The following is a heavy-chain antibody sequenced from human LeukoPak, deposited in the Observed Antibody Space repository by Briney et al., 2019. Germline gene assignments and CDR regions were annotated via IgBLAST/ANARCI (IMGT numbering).Heavy chain of an antibody. D-gene: IGHD5-18*01. V-gene: IGHV5-51*01. J-gene: IGHJ4*02. CDR3: ARRLGGNSYGYTIDY. CDR2: IYPGDSDT. Sequence: GESLKISCKGSGYTFTTYWIGWVRQMLGKGLEWMGIIYPGDSDTRYSPSFQGQVTISVDKSIATAYLQWSSLKASDTAMYYCARRLGGNSYGYTIDYWGQGTLVTVSS. CDR1: GYTFTTYW.